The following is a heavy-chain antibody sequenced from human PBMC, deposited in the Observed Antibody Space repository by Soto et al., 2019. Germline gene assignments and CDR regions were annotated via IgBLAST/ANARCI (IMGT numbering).Heavy chain of an antibody. CDR2: IIPIFGTA. V-gene: IGHV1-69*06. J-gene: IGHJ4*02. Sequence: QVQLVQSGAEVKKPGSSVKVSCKASGGTFSSYAISWVRQAPGQGLEWMGGIIPIFGTANYAQKFQGRVTISADKSTSTAYMELSSLRSEDTAVYYCARERGEQQLGRWYFDYWGQGPLFTVSS. D-gene: IGHD6-13*01. CDR1: GGTFSSYA. CDR3: ARERGEQQLGRWYFDY.